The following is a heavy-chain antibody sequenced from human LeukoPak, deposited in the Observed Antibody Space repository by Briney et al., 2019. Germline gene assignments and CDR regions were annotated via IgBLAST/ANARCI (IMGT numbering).Heavy chain of an antibody. V-gene: IGHV5-51*01. CDR2: IYPGDSDT. D-gene: IGHD3-10*01. Sequence: GESLKISCKGSGYSFTNYWIGWVRQMPGKGLEWMAIIYPGDSDTRYSPSFQGQVTISADKSISTAYLQWSSLKASDTAMYYCARQNAGHYYGSGSYGSYYYYYMDVWGKGTTVTISS. CDR1: GYSFTNYW. CDR3: ARQNAGHYYGSGSYGSYYYYYMDV. J-gene: IGHJ6*03.